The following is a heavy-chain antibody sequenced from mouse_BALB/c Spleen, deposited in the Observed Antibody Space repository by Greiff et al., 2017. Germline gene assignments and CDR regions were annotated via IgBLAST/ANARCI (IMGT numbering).Heavy chain of an antibody. J-gene: IGHJ4*01. CDR2: INPSSGYT. CDR1: CYTFTSYT. D-gene: IGHD1-2*01. CDR3: ARLLLRLRVNAMDY. Sequence: VQLQQSGAELARPGASVKMSCKASCYTFTSYTMHWVKQRPGQGLEWIGYINPSSGYTNYNQKFKDKATLTADKSSSTAYMQLSSLTSEDSAVYYCARLLLRLRVNAMDYWGQGTSVTVSS. V-gene: IGHV1-4*01.